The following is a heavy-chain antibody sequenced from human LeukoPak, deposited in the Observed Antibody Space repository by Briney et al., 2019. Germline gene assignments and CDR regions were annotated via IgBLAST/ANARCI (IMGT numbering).Heavy chain of an antibody. CDR2: IYYSGST. CDR3: ARDYGRQTTVVTPT. Sequence: PSETLSLTCTVSGGSISSGGYYWSWIRQPPGKGLEWIGYIYYSGSTYYNPSLKSRVTISVDTSKSQFSLKLSSVTAADTAVYYCARDYGRQTTVVTPTWGQGTLVTVSS. J-gene: IGHJ5*02. D-gene: IGHD4-23*01. V-gene: IGHV4-31*03. CDR1: GGSISSGGYY.